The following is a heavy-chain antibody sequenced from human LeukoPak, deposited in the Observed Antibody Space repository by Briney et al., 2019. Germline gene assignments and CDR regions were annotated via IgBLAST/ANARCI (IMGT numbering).Heavy chain of an antibody. CDR3: ARGYYYDSSGYFPFDY. Sequence: GESLKISCKGSGYSFTSYWIGWVRQMPGKGLEWMEIIYPGDSDTRYSPSFQGQVTISADKSISTAYLQWSSLKASDTAMYYCARGYYYDSSGYFPFDYWGQGTLVTVSS. CDR2: IYPGDSDT. D-gene: IGHD3-22*01. V-gene: IGHV5-51*01. J-gene: IGHJ4*02. CDR1: GYSFTSYW.